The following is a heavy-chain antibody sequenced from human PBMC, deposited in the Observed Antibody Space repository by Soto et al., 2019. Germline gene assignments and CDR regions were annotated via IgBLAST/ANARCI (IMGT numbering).Heavy chain of an antibody. V-gene: IGHV2-26*01. CDR2: IFSNDEK. CDR1: GFSLSNARMG. D-gene: IGHD5-12*01. J-gene: IGHJ6*03. CDR3: ARIRGDIVATTGSYYYYYMDV. Sequence: QVTLKESGPVLVKPTETLTLTCTVSGFSLSNARMGVSWIRQPPGKALEWLAHIFSNDEKSYSTSLKSRLTISKDTYKSQVVLTMTNMDPVDTATYYCARIRGDIVATTGSYYYYYMDVWGKGTTVTVSS.